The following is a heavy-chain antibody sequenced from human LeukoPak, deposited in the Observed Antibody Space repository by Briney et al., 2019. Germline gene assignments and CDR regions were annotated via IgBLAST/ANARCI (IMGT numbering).Heavy chain of an antibody. D-gene: IGHD3-16*01. CDR2: IKGDGSEK. Sequence: EGSLRLSCAASGFILHNYWMGWVRQAPGKALEYVGNIKGDGSEKYYVDSLKGRFTISRDNGKNSLYLQMNNLRVEDTAVYYCVRDDRSDSGYYYDNDWGQGTLVTVSS. CDR3: VRDDRSDSGYYYDND. CDR1: GFILHNYW. J-gene: IGHJ4*02. V-gene: IGHV3-7*01.